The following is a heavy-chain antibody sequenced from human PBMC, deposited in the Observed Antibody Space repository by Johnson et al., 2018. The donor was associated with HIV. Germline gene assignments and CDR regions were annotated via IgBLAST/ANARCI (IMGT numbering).Heavy chain of an antibody. J-gene: IGHJ3*02. V-gene: IGHV3-53*01. CDR3: AKGGYSYVNAFDI. D-gene: IGHD5-18*01. Sequence: VQLVESGGGLIQPGGSLRLSCAASGFTVSSNYMSWVRQAPGKGLVWVSIIYSGGSTYYADSAKGRFTISRDNSKNTLYLQMNSLRAEDTAVYYCAKGGYSYVNAFDIWGQGTMVTVSS. CDR1: GFTVSSNY. CDR2: IYSGGST.